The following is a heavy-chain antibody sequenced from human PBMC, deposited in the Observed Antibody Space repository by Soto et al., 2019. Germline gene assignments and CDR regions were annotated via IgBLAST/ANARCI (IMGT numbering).Heavy chain of an antibody. Sequence: PGGSPGPSPAAPGFSLPSHGIHRVPPAPGKGGGWVAVISYDGSNKYYADSVKGRFTISRDNSKNTLYLQMNSLRAEDTAVYYCARSIKDIAVAGPQNNWFDPWGQGTLVTVSS. CDR2: ISYDGSNK. J-gene: IGHJ5*02. CDR1: GFSLPSHG. D-gene: IGHD6-19*01. CDR3: ARSIKDIAVAGPQNNWFDP. V-gene: IGHV3-30*03.